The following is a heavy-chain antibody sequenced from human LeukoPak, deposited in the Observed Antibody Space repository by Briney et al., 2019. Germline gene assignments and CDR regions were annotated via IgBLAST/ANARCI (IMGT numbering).Heavy chain of an antibody. D-gene: IGHD6-19*01. V-gene: IGHV4-61*08. Sequence: SETLSLTCAVSGGSISSGGYSWSWIRQPPGKGLEWIGYIYYSGTTNYNPSLKSRVTISVDTSKSQFSLKLSSVTAADTAVYYCARRSYSSPFDYWGQGTLVTVSS. CDR1: GGSISSGGYS. CDR2: IYYSGTT. CDR3: ARRSYSSPFDY. J-gene: IGHJ4*02.